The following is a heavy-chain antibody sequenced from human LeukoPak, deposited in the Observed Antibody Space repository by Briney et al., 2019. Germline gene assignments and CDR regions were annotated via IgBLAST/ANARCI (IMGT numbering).Heavy chain of an antibody. V-gene: IGHV3-7*01. CDR1: GFTFSSYW. D-gene: IGHD1-26*01. CDR2: IKQDGSEK. CDR3: ASLLSGSNQINDY. Sequence: GGSLRLSCAASGFTFSSYWMSWVRQAPGKGLEWVANIKQDGSEKYYVDSVKGRFTISRDNAKNSLHLQMNSLRAEDTAVYYCASLLSGSNQINDYWGQGTLVTVSS. J-gene: IGHJ4*02.